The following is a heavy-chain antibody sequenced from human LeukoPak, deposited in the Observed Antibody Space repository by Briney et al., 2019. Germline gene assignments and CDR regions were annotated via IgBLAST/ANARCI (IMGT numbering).Heavy chain of an antibody. D-gene: IGHD2-2*01. CDR3: ARARGYCSSTSCVFDY. Sequence: GASVKVSCKASGYTFIRYYIHWVRQAPGQGLEWMGIVNPSGDSTNYAQKFQGRVTMTRDTSTSTVYMELSSLRSEDTAVYYCARARGYCSSTSCVFDYWGQGTLVTVPS. V-gene: IGHV1-46*01. CDR2: VNPSGDST. CDR1: GYTFIRYY. J-gene: IGHJ4*02.